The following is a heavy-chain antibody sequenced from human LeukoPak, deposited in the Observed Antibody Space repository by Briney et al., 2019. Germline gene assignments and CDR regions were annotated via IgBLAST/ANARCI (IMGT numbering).Heavy chain of an antibody. D-gene: IGHD3-3*01. Sequence: SETLSLTCAVSGYSISSGYYWGWIRQPPGKGLEWIGSIYHSGSTYYNPSLKSRATISVDTSKNQFSLKLSSVTAADTAVYYCARLVSLDYDFWSGYGQLFDPWGQGTLVTVSS. V-gene: IGHV4-38-2*01. CDR3: ARLVSLDYDFWSGYGQLFDP. CDR1: GYSISSGYY. J-gene: IGHJ5*02. CDR2: IYHSGST.